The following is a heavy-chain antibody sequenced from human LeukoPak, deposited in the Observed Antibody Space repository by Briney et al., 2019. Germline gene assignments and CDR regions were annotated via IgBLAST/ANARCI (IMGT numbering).Heavy chain of an antibody. Sequence: GASVKVSCKASGYTFTGYYMHWVRQAPGQGLEWMGWINPNSGGTNYAQKFQGRVTMTRDTSISTAYMELSRLRSDDTAVYYCARSINRISSGRYYFDYWGQGTLVTVSS. V-gene: IGHV1-2*02. CDR2: INPNSGGT. J-gene: IGHJ4*02. D-gene: IGHD6-19*01. CDR1: GYTFTGYY. CDR3: ARSINRISSGRYYFDY.